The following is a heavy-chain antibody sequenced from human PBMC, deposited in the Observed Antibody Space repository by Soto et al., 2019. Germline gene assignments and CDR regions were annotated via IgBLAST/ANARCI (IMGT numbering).Heavy chain of an antibody. CDR3: ARMKQQWLVLGAFDI. Sequence: SETLSLTCTVSGGSISSSSYYWGWIRQPPGKGLEWIGSIYYSGSTYYNPSLKSRVTISVDTSKNQFSLKLSSVTAADTAVYYCARMKQQWLVLGAFDIWGQGTMVTVSS. V-gene: IGHV4-39*01. CDR1: GGSISSSSYY. CDR2: IYYSGST. D-gene: IGHD6-19*01. J-gene: IGHJ3*02.